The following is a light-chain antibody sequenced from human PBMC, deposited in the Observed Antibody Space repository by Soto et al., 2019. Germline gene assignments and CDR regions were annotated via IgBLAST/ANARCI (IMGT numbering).Light chain of an antibody. CDR3: QQYNSYSGT. V-gene: IGKV1-5*01. CDR1: QSISSW. CDR2: DAS. Sequence: DIQMTQSPSTLSASVGDRVTITCRASQSISSWLAWYQQKPGKAPKLLIYDASSLESGVPSRFSGSGSGTEFTLTISSLQHDDFATYYCQQYNSYSGTFGQGTKADI. J-gene: IGKJ1*01.